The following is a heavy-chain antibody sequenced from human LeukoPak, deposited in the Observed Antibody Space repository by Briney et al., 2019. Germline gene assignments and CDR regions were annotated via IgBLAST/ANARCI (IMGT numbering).Heavy chain of an antibody. CDR3: ARDTALWTFDF. D-gene: IGHD2-21*02. Sequence: SETLSLTCTVSGDSISSGSYYWTWIRQPAGKGLEWIGRIYTSGSTINNPSLKNTNYNPSLKSRLTMSVDRSKNQFSLKMTSVTAADTAMYFSARDTALWTFDFWGQGTMFTVSS. CDR1: GDSISSGSYY. V-gene: IGHV4-61*02. J-gene: IGHJ3*01. CDR2: IYTSGSTINNPSLKNT.